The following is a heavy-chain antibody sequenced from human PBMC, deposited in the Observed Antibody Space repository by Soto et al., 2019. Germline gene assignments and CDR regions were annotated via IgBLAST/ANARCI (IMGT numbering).Heavy chain of an antibody. J-gene: IGHJ6*02. D-gene: IGHD4-17*01. V-gene: IGHV1-69*01. CDR2: IIPFLSAT. Sequence: QVQLVQSGAEVKKPGSSVKLSCRASGGHFDRFALSWLRQAHGQGLGWMGGIIPFLSATSYAQKFQGRVTITADESARTLYLELRSLTSDDTAVYYCARGEDDYGDFGSMDVWGQGTSVTVSS. CDR1: GGHFDRFA. CDR3: ARGEDDYGDFGSMDV.